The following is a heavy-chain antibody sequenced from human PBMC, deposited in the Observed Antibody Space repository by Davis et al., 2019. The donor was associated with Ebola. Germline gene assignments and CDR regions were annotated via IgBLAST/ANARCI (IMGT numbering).Heavy chain of an antibody. CDR3: ARVEYYDFWSGQGPYYYYYYMDV. J-gene: IGHJ6*03. CDR2: INHSGST. Sequence: PSETLSLTCTVSGGSISSYYWSWIRQPPGKGLEWIGEINHSGSTNYNPSLKSRVTISVDTSKNQFSLKLSSVTAADTAVYYCARVEYYDFWSGQGPYYYYYYMDVWGKGTTVTVSS. D-gene: IGHD3-3*01. V-gene: IGHV4-34*01. CDR1: GGSISSYY.